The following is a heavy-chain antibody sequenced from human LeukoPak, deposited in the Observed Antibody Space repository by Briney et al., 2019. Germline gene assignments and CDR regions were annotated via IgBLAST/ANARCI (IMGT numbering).Heavy chain of an antibody. D-gene: IGHD4/OR15-4a*01. Sequence: ASVKVSCKASGYTFTSYDINWVRQATGQGLEWMGWMNPSSGNTGYAQKFQGRVTMTRNTSISTAYMELSSLRSEDTAVYYCARDGDYGYYYYYGMDVWGQGTTVTVSS. CDR3: ARDGDYGYYYYYGMDV. J-gene: IGHJ6*02. CDR1: GYTFTSYD. CDR2: MNPSSGNT. V-gene: IGHV1-8*01.